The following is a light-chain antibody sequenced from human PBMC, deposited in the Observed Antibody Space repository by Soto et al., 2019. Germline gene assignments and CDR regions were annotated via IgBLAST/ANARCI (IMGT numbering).Light chain of an antibody. CDR1: SSDVGGYNY. J-gene: IGLJ1*01. CDR3: SSYTSSSTPSYG. V-gene: IGLV2-14*01. Sequence: QSVLTQPASVSGSPGQSITISCTGTSSDVGGYNYVSWYQQHPGKAPKLMIYEVSNRPSGVSNRFSGSKSGNTASLTISGLQAEDEPDYYCSSYTSSSTPSYGFGTGTKVTV. CDR2: EVS.